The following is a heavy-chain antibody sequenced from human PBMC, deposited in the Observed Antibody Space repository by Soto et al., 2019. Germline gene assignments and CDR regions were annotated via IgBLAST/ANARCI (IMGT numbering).Heavy chain of an antibody. J-gene: IGHJ4*02. CDR3: ARTIVGGVVHASDF. CDR1: GFTFSSYA. CDR2: VSDSGGST. D-gene: IGHD1-26*01. Sequence: EVQLLESGGGLVQPGGSLRLSCAASGFTFSSYAMNWVRQAPGQGLEWVSTVSDSGGSTYYADSVQGRFTISRDNSKNTLFLHMNSLGAEDTAIYYCARTIVGGVVHASDFWGQGTLVTVSS. V-gene: IGHV3-23*01.